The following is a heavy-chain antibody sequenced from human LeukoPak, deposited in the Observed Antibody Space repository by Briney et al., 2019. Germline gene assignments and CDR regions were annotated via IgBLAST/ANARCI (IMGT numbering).Heavy chain of an antibody. V-gene: IGHV1-18*01. J-gene: IGHJ5*02. D-gene: IGHD6-19*01. CDR2: ISAYNGNT. Sequence: ASVKVSCKASGYTFTSYGISWVRQAPGQGLEWMGWISAYNGNTNYAQKLQGRVTMTTDTSTSTAYMELRSLRSDDTAGYYCARFQWLANWFDPWGQGTLVTVSS. CDR3: ARFQWLANWFDP. CDR1: GYTFTSYG.